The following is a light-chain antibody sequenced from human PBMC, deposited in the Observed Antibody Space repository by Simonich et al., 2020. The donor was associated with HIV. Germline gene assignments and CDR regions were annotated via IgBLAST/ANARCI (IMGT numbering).Light chain of an antibody. CDR2: EDT. Sequence: SYELTQPPSVSVSPGQTASITCSGEKLEDKYASWYQKKSGQSPVLVTYEDTQRPSGIPERFSGSKSVNTATLTISGTQAMDEADYYRQAWDTTTVVFGGGTKLTVL. CDR3: QAWDTTTVV. J-gene: IGLJ2*01. CDR1: KLEDKY. V-gene: IGLV3-1*01.